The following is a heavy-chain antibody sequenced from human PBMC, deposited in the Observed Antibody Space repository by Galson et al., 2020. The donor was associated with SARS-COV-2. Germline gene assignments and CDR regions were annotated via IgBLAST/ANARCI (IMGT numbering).Heavy chain of an antibody. V-gene: IGHV1-24*01. Sequence: ASVKVSCKVSGYTLTELSMHWVRQAPGKGLEWMGSFVPESGEKIYAQKLQGRVTMIEDTSTETAYMEMTSLRSDDTAVYYWAQTMTGVWDHWGQGTLVTGSP. CDR3: AQTMTGVWDH. J-gene: IGHJ4*02. CDR2: FVPESGEK. D-gene: IGHD3-16*01. CDR1: GYTLTELS.